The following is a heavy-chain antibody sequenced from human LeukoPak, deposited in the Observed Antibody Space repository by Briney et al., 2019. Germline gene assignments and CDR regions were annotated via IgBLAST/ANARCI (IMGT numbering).Heavy chain of an antibody. Sequence: GGSLRLSCAASGFTFSSYGMHWVRQAPGKGLGWVAVIWYDGSKKYYIDSVKGRFTISRDNSKNTLYLQMNSLRAEDTAVYYCARDGDSSGYYYDAPYNWFDPWGQGTLVTVSS. J-gene: IGHJ5*02. CDR3: ARDGDSSGYYYDAPYNWFDP. CDR1: GFTFSSYG. D-gene: IGHD3-22*01. CDR2: IWYDGSKK. V-gene: IGHV3-33*01.